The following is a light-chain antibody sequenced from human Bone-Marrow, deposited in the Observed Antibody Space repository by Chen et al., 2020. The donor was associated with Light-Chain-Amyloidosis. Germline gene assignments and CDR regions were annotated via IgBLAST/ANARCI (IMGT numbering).Light chain of an antibody. CDR3: QSYQGSSQGV. Sequence: NFMLTQPHSVSASPGKTVINSCPRSSGSIATNYVQWYQQRPGSSPTTVIYEDDQRPSGVPDRFSGSIDRSSNSASLTISGLKTEDEADYYCQSYQGSSQGVFGGGTKLTVL. J-gene: IGLJ3*02. CDR2: EDD. V-gene: IGLV6-57*01. CDR1: SGSIATNY.